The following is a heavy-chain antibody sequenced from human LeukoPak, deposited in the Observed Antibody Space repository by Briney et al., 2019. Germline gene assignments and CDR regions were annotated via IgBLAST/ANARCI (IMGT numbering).Heavy chain of an antibody. CDR1: GFTFSSYW. V-gene: IGHV3-7*01. CDR2: INQDGRDT. CDR3: VRDSSPRFSGQDWVY. J-gene: IGHJ4*02. Sequence: PGGSLRLSCAASGFTFSSYWMSWVRHAPGKGLEWLANINQDGRDTYYVDSVKGRFAVSRDNAKNSLYLQMNNVRADDTAVYYCVRDSSPRFSGQDWVYWGQGTLVTVSS. D-gene: IGHD5-12*01.